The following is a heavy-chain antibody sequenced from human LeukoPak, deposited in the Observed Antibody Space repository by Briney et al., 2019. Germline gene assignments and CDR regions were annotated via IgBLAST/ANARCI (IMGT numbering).Heavy chain of an antibody. Sequence: SETLSLTCTVSGGSISSSSYYWGWIRQPPGKGLEWIGSIYYSGSTYYNPSLKSRVTISVDTSKNQFSLKLSSVTAADTAVYYCARGKPNRAFDIWGQGTMVTVSS. CDR3: ARGKPNRAFDI. D-gene: IGHD1-14*01. V-gene: IGHV4-39*07. J-gene: IGHJ3*02. CDR1: GGSISSSSYY. CDR2: IYYSGST.